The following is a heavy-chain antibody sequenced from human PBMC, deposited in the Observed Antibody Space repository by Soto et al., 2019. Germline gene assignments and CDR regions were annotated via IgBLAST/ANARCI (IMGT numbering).Heavy chain of an antibody. CDR1: GFTFSSYG. CDR3: ARGSVDTTCFYY. D-gene: IGHD5-12*01. J-gene: IGHJ4*02. V-gene: IGHV3-33*01. Sequence: QVQLVESGGGVVQPGRSLRLSCAASGFTFSSYGMHWVRQAPGKGLEWVAVIWYDGSNKYYADSVKGRFTISRDNSKNTLYLQMNSLRAEDTAVYYCARGSVDTTCFYYWGQGTLVTVSS. CDR2: IWYDGSNK.